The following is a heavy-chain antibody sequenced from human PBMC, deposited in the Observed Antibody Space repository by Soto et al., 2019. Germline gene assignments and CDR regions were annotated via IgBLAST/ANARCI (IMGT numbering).Heavy chain of an antibody. D-gene: IGHD3-3*01. CDR1: GYTFTSYA. CDR2: INAGNGNT. J-gene: IGHJ4*02. CDR3: ARISEDFWSGYYPPYFAY. V-gene: IGHV1-3*01. Sequence: ASVKVSCKASGYTFTSYAMHWVRQAPGHRLEWMGWINAGNGNTKYSQKFQGRVTITRDTSASTAYMELSSLRSEDTAVYYCARISEDFWSGYYPPYFAYWGQGTLVTVSS.